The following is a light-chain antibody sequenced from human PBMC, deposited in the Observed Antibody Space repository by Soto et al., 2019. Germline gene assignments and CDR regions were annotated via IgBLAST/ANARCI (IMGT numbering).Light chain of an antibody. CDR3: SSYTSSSTL. CDR1: SSDVGGYNY. Sequence: QSALTQPASVSGSPGQSITISCTGTSSDVGGYNYVSWYQQNPGKAPKLMIYDVSNRPSGVSNRFSGSKSGNTASLTSSGLQAEDEADYYCSSYTSSSTLFGTGTKLTFL. V-gene: IGLV2-14*01. J-gene: IGLJ1*01. CDR2: DVS.